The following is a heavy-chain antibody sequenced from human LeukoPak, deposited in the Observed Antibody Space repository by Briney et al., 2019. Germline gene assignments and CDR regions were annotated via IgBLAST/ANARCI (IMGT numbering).Heavy chain of an antibody. D-gene: IGHD5-18*01. J-gene: IGHJ2*01. V-gene: IGHV4-39*01. CDR2: IYYSGST. Sequence: SETLSRTCTVSGGSISCSSYYWGWIRQPPGKGLEWIGSIYYSGSTYYNPSLKSRVTISVDTSKNQFSLKLSSVTAADTAVYYCARGKARGYSYGHWYFDLWGRGTLVTVSS. CDR3: ARGKARGYSYGHWYFDL. CDR1: GGSISCSSYY.